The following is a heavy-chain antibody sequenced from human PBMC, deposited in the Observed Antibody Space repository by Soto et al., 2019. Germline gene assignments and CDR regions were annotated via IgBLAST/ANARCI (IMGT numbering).Heavy chain of an antibody. D-gene: IGHD3-10*01. Sequence: TSETLSLTCTVSGGSISSYYWSWIRQPPGKGLEWIGYIYYSGSTDYSPSLKSRVTISVDTSKNQFSLKLSSVTAADMAVYYCARDSSYYGSGSSIDYWGQGTLVTVSS. CDR3: ARDSSYYGSGSSIDY. J-gene: IGHJ4*02. CDR1: GGSISSYY. V-gene: IGHV4-59*01. CDR2: IYYSGST.